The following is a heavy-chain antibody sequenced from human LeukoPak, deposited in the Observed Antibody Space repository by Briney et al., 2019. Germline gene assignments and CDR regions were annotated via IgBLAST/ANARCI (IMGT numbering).Heavy chain of an antibody. J-gene: IGHJ4*02. Sequence: SETLSLTCTVSGGSISSSNYYWAWIRQPPGKGLGWIGTIHYSGSTNYNPSLRSRVTLSVDTSKNQFSLELSSVTAADTAVYYCARVTDYGGNHDYWGQGTLDTVSS. CDR2: IHYSGST. CDR3: ARVTDYGGNHDY. CDR1: GGSISSSNYY. D-gene: IGHD4-23*01. V-gene: IGHV4-39*07.